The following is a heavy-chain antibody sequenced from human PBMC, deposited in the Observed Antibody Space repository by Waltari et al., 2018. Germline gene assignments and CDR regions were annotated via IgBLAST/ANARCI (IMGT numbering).Heavy chain of an antibody. CDR2: ISGSGGST. V-gene: IGHV3-23*01. Sequence: EVQLLESGGGLVQPGGSLRLSCAASGFTFSSYAMSWVRQAPGTGLEWVPAISGSGGSTYYADSVKGRFTISRDNSKNTLYLQMNSLRAEDTAVYYCAKDNGYSYGPRILRGSFYYGMDVWGQGTTVTVSS. CDR3: AKDNGYSYGPRILRGSFYYGMDV. CDR1: GFTFSSYA. D-gene: IGHD5-18*01. J-gene: IGHJ6*02.